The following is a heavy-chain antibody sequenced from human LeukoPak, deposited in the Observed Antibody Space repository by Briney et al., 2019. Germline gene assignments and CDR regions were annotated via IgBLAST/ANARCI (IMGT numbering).Heavy chain of an antibody. Sequence: PGGSLRLSCAASGFTFSDYYMSWIRQAPGKGLEWVSYISSSGCTIYYADSVKGRFTISRDNAKNSLYLQMNSLRAEDTAAYYCARDYAWFGELLPGYYYGMDVWGQGTTVTVSS. CDR3: ARDYAWFGELLPGYYYGMDV. D-gene: IGHD3-10*01. CDR1: GFTFSDYY. V-gene: IGHV3-11*01. CDR2: ISSSGCTI. J-gene: IGHJ6*02.